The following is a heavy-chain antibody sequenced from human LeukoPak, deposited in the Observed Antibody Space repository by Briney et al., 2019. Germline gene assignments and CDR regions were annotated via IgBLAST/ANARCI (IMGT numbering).Heavy chain of an antibody. D-gene: IGHD2-15*01. J-gene: IGHJ5*02. V-gene: IGHV5-51*01. Sequence: GESLKISCQGSGYSFTTYWIAWVRQMPGKGLEWMGIIYPGDSNTRYSPSFQGQVTMSADKSITTAYLQWSSLKASDTAIYYCARHVYGTGGRCYDWFDAWGQGTLVTVSS. CDR1: GYSFTTYW. CDR3: ARHVYGTGGRCYDWFDA. CDR2: IYPGDSNT.